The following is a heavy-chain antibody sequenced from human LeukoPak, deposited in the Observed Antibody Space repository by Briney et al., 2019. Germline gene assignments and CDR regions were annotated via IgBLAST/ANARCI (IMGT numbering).Heavy chain of an antibody. Sequence: GGSLRLSCAASGFTFSSYGMHGVRQAPGKGREWVAVIWYDGSNKYYADSVKGRFTISRDNSKKSLYLQMNNLRIEDTALYYCAKDSPNQWLPDYWGQGTLVTVSS. V-gene: IGHV3-33*03. D-gene: IGHD3-22*01. CDR1: GFTFSSYG. J-gene: IGHJ4*02. CDR2: IWYDGSNK. CDR3: AKDSPNQWLPDY.